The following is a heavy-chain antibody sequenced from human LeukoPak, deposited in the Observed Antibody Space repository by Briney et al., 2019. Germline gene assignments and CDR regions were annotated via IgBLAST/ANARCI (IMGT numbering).Heavy chain of an antibody. Sequence: SETLSLTCGVYGGPFSIYCWNWIRQSPGKGLEWIGEINQSGSTQYNPSLKSRVTISVDTSKSQFSLKLSSVTAADTAVYYCATMGSGSYFNYWGQGSLVTVSS. CDR2: INQSGST. V-gene: IGHV4-34*01. CDR3: ATMGSGSYFNY. CDR1: GGPFSIYC. J-gene: IGHJ4*02. D-gene: IGHD1-26*01.